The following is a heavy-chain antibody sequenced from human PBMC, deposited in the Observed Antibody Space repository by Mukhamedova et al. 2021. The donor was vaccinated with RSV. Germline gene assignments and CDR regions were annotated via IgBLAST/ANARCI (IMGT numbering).Heavy chain of an antibody. V-gene: IGHV3-48*03. D-gene: IGHD3-16*01. Sequence: ISSSGSTIYYADSVKGRFTISRDNAKNSLYLQMNSLRAEDTAVYYCGGGGRYYDYYGMDVWGQGTTVTVSS. CDR3: GGGGRYYDYYGMDV. J-gene: IGHJ6*02. CDR2: ISSSGSTI.